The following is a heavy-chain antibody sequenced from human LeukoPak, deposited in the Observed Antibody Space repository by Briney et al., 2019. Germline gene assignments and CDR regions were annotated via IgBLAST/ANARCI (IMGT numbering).Heavy chain of an antibody. CDR3: ASCYHHSSGYYYFDY. CDR2: IKPSSGAT. J-gene: IGHJ4*02. Sequence: EASVKDSCKASGYTFSGHYMHWVRQAPGQGLEWMGWIKPSSGATNYAQKFRGRVTMTRDTSNRTSYMELSRLRSDDTALYYCASCYHHSSGYYYFDYWGQGTLVTVSS. D-gene: IGHD3-22*01. CDR1: GYTFSGHY. V-gene: IGHV1-2*02.